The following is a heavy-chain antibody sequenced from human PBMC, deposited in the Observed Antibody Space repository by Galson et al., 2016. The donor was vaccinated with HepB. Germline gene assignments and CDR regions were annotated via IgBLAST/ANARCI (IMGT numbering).Heavy chain of an antibody. Sequence: SLRLSCAASGFTFSSYWMSWVRQAPGKGLAWVANIKQDGSEKYYVDSVKGRFTISRDNAKNSLYLQMNSLRAEDTAVYYCARDSAPKGRYGMDVWGQGTTVTVSS. V-gene: IGHV3-7*01. J-gene: IGHJ6*02. D-gene: IGHD1-26*01. CDR3: ARDSAPKGRYGMDV. CDR2: IKQDGSEK. CDR1: GFTFSSYW.